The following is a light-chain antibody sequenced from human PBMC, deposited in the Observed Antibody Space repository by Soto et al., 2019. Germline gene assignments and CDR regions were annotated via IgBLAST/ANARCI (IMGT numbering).Light chain of an antibody. J-gene: IGLJ1*01. CDR3: SSYAGSTTFYV. CDR2: DVT. CDR1: SSDIGKYNL. V-gene: IGLV2-23*02. Sequence: QSALTQPASVSGSPGQSITISCTGTSSDIGKYNLVSWYQHHPGKAPKLIISDVTRWPSGASNRFSGSKSGNTASLTIFGLQPADEADYYCSSYAGSTTFYVFGTGTKVTVL.